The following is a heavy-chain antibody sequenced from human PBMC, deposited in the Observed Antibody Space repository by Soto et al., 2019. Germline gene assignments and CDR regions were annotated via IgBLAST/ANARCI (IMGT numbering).Heavy chain of an antibody. D-gene: IGHD3-3*01. CDR1: GFTFSSYW. CDR2: IKQDGSEK. CDR3: ARPNDFWSGYYSY. J-gene: IGHJ4*02. Sequence: EVQLVESGGGLVQPGGSLRLSCAASGFTFSSYWMSWVRQALGKGLEWVANIKQDGSEKYYVDSVKGRFTISRDNAKNSLYLQMNSLRAEDTAVYYCARPNDFWSGYYSYWGQGTLVTVSS. V-gene: IGHV3-7*01.